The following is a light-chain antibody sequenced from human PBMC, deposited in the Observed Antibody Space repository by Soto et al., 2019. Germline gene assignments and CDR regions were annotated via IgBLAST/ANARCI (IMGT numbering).Light chain of an antibody. CDR1: QGIITY. CDR3: QHTRSYPST. Sequence: IQLTQSPSSLSASVGDSVTITCRASQGIITYIAWYQQKPGKAPNILIYGSSTLQSGVPLRFSGSSSRTDFTLTINSLQAEDFATYCCQHTRSYPSTFGGGTKVDIK. CDR2: GSS. J-gene: IGKJ4*01. V-gene: IGKV1-9*01.